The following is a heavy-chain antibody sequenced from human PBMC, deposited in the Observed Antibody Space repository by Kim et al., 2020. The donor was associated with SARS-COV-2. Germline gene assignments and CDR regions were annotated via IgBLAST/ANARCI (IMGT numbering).Heavy chain of an antibody. J-gene: IGHJ5*01. CDR3: ARTGHVDS. CDR2: IGTP. V-gene: IGHV4-4*07. Sequence: IGTPNHNPPLKRRVPMSVDASKCQFSLKLNSVTAADTAVYYCARTGHVDSWGQGTLVTVSS.